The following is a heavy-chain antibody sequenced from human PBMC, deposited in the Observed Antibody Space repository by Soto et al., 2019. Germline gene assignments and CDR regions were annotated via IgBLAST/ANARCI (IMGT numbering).Heavy chain of an antibody. J-gene: IGHJ3*02. CDR1: GGSISSSSYY. D-gene: IGHD3-22*01. CDR2: IYYSGST. CDR3: ARGEIVVVIHAFDI. Sequence: ETLSLTCTVSGGSISSSSYYWGWIRQPPGKGLEWIGSIYYSGSTYYNPSLKSRVTISVDTSKNQFSLKLSSVTAADTAVYYCARGEIVVVIHAFDIWGQGTMVTVSS. V-gene: IGHV4-39*01.